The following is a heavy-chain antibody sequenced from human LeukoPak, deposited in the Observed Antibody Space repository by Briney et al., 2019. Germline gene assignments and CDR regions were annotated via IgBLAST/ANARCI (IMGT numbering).Heavy chain of an antibody. CDR3: AGVDPSIAVAGS. Sequence: AVKVFCKASGGTFSSYAISWVRQAPGQGLEWMGGIIPIFDTANYAQKYQGRVTITTDESTSTAYMELSSLRSEDTAVYYCAGVDPSIAVAGSWGQGTLVTVSS. CDR1: GGTFSSYA. CDR2: IIPIFDTA. D-gene: IGHD6-19*01. J-gene: IGHJ4*02. V-gene: IGHV1-69*05.